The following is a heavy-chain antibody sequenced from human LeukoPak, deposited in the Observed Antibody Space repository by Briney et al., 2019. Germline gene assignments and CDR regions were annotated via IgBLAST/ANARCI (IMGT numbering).Heavy chain of an antibody. Sequence: GGSLRLSCAASGFTFSSYWMSWVRRAPGKGLEWVANIKQDGSDKYYVDSVKGRFTISRDNAKNSLYLQMNSLRAEDTAVYYCAKEKTTGTYYVDYWGQGTLVTVSS. CDR3: AKEKTTGTYYVDY. CDR1: GFTFSSYW. D-gene: IGHD1-7*01. J-gene: IGHJ4*02. V-gene: IGHV3-7*01. CDR2: IKQDGSDK.